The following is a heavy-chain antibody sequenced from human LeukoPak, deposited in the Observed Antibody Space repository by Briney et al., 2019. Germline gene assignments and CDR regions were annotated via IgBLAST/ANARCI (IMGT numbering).Heavy chain of an antibody. CDR3: ARVTEYSTAGMRY. CDR1: GFTFSSYS. V-gene: IGHV3-21*01. CDR2: ISSSSSYI. D-gene: IGHD6-13*01. Sequence: GGSLRLSCAASGFTFSSYSMNWVRQAPGKGLEWVSSISSSSSYIYYADSVKGRFTISRDNAKNTMYLQMNSLRAEDTALYYCARVTEYSTAGMRYWGQGIQVTVSS. J-gene: IGHJ4*02.